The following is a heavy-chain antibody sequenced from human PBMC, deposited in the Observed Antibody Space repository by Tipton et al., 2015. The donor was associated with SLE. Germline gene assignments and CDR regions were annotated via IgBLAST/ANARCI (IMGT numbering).Heavy chain of an antibody. Sequence: TLSLTCTVSGDSMDSGGLFWSWIRQRPGKGLEWMGYIFFTGTTSYNPSLKSRISLSVDTSKWQFSLRLTSVTAADTAVYFCVRGFAITDYFDFWGQGTLVTVSS. J-gene: IGHJ4*02. CDR3: VRGFAITDYFDF. V-gene: IGHV4-31*03. CDR1: GDSMDSGGLF. CDR2: IFFTGTT. D-gene: IGHD3-16*01.